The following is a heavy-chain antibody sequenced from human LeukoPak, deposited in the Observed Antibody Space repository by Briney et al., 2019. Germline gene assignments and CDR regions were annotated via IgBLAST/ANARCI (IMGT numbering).Heavy chain of an antibody. CDR3: ARDGRGVLDPVY. CDR2: IYYSGST. CDR1: GGSISSYY. J-gene: IGHJ4*02. V-gene: IGHV4-39*07. Sequence: PSETLSLTCTVSGGSISSYYWGWIRQPPGKGLEWIGSIYYSGSTYYNPSLKSRVTISVDTSKNQFSLKLSSVTAADTAVYYCARDGRGVLDPVYWGQGTLVTVSS. D-gene: IGHD3-10*01.